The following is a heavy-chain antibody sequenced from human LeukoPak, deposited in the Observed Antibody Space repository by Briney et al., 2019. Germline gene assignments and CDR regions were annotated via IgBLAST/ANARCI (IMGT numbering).Heavy chain of an antibody. CDR2: ISAYNGNT. D-gene: IGHD3-22*01. J-gene: IGHJ4*02. V-gene: IGHV1-18*01. Sequence: ASVKVSCKASGYTFTSYGISWVRQAPGQGLEWMGWISAYNGNTNYAQKLQGRVTMTTDTSTSTAYMELRSLRSDDTAAYYCARVGRDYYDSSGYSLDYWGQGTLVTVSS. CDR3: ARVGRDYYDSSGYSLDY. CDR1: GYTFTSYG.